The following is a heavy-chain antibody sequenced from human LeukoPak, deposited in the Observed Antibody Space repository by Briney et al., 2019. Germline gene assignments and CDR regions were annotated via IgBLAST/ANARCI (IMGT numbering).Heavy chain of an antibody. CDR3: ARGGVGATRAEYFQH. CDR2: INHSGST. D-gene: IGHD1-26*01. CDR1: GGSFSGYY. Sequence: PSETLSLTCAVYGGSFSGYYWSWIRQPPGKGLEWIGEINHSGSTNYNPSLKSRVTISVDTSKNQFSLKLSSVTAVDTAVYYCARGGVGATRAEYFQHWGQGTLVTVSS. J-gene: IGHJ1*01. V-gene: IGHV4-34*01.